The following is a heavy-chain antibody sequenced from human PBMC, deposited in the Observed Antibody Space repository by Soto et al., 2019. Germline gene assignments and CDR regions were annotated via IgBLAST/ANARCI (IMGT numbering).Heavy chain of an antibody. CDR2: ISSSGSTI. V-gene: IGHV3-11*01. D-gene: IGHD3-3*01. CDR1: GFTFSDYD. CDR3: ARDRYYDFWSGYYRAPDDAFDI. J-gene: IGHJ3*02. Sequence: GGSLRLSCAASGFTFSDYDMSWVRQAPGKELEWVLYISSSGSTIYYADSVKGRFTISRDNAKNSLYLQMNSLRAEDTAVYYCARDRYYDFWSGYYRAPDDAFDIWGQGTMVTVSS.